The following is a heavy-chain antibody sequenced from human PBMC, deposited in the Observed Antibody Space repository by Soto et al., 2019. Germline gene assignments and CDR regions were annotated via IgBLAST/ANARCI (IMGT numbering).Heavy chain of an antibody. CDR3: ARGGVVVVPAAILGA. CDR2: INPSDEST. CDR1: GYTFTSYF. V-gene: IGHV1-46*01. Sequence: WASVKVSCKASGYTFTSYFMHWVRQAPGKGLEWMGRINPSDESTGHAQDFQGRVIMTTDTSTATVYMELNSLRSEDTAVYYCARGGVVVVPAAILGARGPGTTVTVSS. J-gene: IGHJ6*02. D-gene: IGHD2-2*01.